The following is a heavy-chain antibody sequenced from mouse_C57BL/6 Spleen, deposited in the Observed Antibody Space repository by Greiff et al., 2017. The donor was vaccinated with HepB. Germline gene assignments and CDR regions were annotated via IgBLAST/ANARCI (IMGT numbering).Heavy chain of an antibody. J-gene: IGHJ3*01. CDR3: ARERVYDGYYLAY. CDR1: GYTFTDYY. D-gene: IGHD2-3*01. V-gene: IGHV1-76*01. CDR2: IYPGSGNT. Sequence: VKLQESGAELVRPGASVKLSCKASGYTFTDYYINWVKQRPGQGLEWIARIYPGSGNTYYNEKFKGKATLTAEKSSSTAYMQLSSLTSEDSAVYFCARERVYDGYYLAYWGQGTLVTVSA.